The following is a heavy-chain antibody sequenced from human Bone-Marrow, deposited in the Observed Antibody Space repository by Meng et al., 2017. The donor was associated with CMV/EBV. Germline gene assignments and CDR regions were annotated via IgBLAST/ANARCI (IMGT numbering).Heavy chain of an antibody. Sequence: GGSLRLSCAASGFTFSSYSMNWVRQAPGKGLEWVSSISSSSSYIYYADSVKGRFTISRDNAKNSLYLQMNSLRAEDTALYYCARDPLGQGQQLVNDAFDIWGQGTMVTVSS. J-gene: IGHJ3*02. CDR2: ISSSSSYI. CDR1: GFTFSSYS. CDR3: ARDPLGQGQQLVNDAFDI. D-gene: IGHD6-13*01. V-gene: IGHV3-21*04.